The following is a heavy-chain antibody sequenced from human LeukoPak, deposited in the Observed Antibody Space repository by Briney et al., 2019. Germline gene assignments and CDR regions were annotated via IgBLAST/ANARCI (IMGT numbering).Heavy chain of an antibody. CDR3: TRDNSGSEYNWFDP. CDR2: IYYSGST. J-gene: IGHJ5*02. CDR1: GGSISSYY. V-gene: IGHV4-59*01. Sequence: SETLSLTCTVSGGSISSYYWSWIRQPPGKGLEWIGYIYYSGSTNYNPSLKSRVTISVDTSKNQFSLKLSSVTAADTAVYYCTRDNSGSEYNWFDPWGQGTLVTVSS. D-gene: IGHD5-12*01.